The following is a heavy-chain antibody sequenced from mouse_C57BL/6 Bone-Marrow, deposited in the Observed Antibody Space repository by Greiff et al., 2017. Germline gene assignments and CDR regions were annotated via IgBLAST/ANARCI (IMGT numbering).Heavy chain of an antibody. CDR3: ARGGGFCAY. Sequence: QVQLKQSGAELARPGASVKLSCKASGYTFTSYGISWVKQRTGQGLEWIGEIYPRSGNTYYNEKFKGKATLTADKSSSTAYMELRSLTSEDSAVYFFARGGGFCAYWGQGTLVTVSA. D-gene: IGHD1-1*02. J-gene: IGHJ3*01. CDR1: GYTFTSYG. V-gene: IGHV1-81*01. CDR2: IYPRSGNT.